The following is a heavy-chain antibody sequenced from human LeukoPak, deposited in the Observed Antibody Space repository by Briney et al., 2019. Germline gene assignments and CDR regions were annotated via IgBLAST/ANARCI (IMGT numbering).Heavy chain of an antibody. CDR2: IYYSGST. CDR1: GGSISSHY. Sequence: SETLSLTCTVSGGSISSHYWSWIRQPPGKGLEWIGYIYYSGSTNYNPSLKSRVTISVDTSKNQFSLKLSSVTAAHTAVYYCARQLRVGRTLDYWGQGTLVTVSS. D-gene: IGHD2-15*01. V-gene: IGHV4-59*08. J-gene: IGHJ4*02. CDR3: ARQLRVGRTLDY.